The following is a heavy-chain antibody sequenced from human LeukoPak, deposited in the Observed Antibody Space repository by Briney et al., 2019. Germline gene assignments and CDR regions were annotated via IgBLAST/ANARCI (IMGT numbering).Heavy chain of an antibody. CDR2: IRYDGSNK. D-gene: IGHD2-2*01. J-gene: IGHJ6*02. V-gene: IGHV3-30*02. Sequence: GGSLRLSCAASGFTFSSHGMHWVRQAPGKGLEWVAFIRYDGSNKYYADSVKGRFTISRDNSKNTLYLQMNSLRAEDTAVYYCAKGRPQAGYCSSTSCYETYYYYGMDVWGQGTTVTVSS. CDR1: GFTFSSHG. CDR3: AKGRPQAGYCSSTSCYETYYYYGMDV.